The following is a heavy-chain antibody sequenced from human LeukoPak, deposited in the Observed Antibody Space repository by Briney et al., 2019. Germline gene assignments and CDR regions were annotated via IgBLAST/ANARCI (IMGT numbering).Heavy chain of an antibody. V-gene: IGHV3-30*18. Sequence: GGSLRLSCAASGFPFSSYGMHWARQAPGKGLEWVAVISYDGSNKYYADSVKGRFTISRDNSKNPLYLQMNSLRAEDTAVYYCAKDRDDILTTYYFDYWGQGTLVTVSS. J-gene: IGHJ4*02. CDR1: GFPFSSYG. D-gene: IGHD3-9*01. CDR2: ISYDGSNK. CDR3: AKDRDDILTTYYFDY.